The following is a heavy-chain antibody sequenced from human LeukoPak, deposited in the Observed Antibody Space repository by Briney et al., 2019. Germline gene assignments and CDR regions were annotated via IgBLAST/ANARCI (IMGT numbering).Heavy chain of an antibody. CDR1: GGSISSSSYY. CDR2: IYYSGST. CDR3: ARQYNWAMIDY. Sequence: SETLSLTCTVSGGSISSSSYYWGWIRQPPGKGLEWIGSIYYSGSTYYNPSLKSRVTISVDTSKNQFSLKLSSVTAADTAVYYCARQYNWAMIDYWGQGTLVTVSS. J-gene: IGHJ4*02. D-gene: IGHD1-20*01. V-gene: IGHV4-39*01.